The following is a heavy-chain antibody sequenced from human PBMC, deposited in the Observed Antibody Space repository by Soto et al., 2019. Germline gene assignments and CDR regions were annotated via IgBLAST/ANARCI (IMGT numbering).Heavy chain of an antibody. J-gene: IGHJ4*02. Sequence: PSETLSLTCTVSGGSISSSSYYWGWIRQPPGKGLEWIGSIYYSGSTYYNPSLKSRVTISVDTSKNQFSLKLSSVTAADTAVYYRARFGGGVVPAAKTFDYWGQGTLVTVSS. V-gene: IGHV4-39*01. CDR3: ARFGGGVVPAAKTFDY. D-gene: IGHD2-2*01. CDR1: GGSISSSSYY. CDR2: IYYSGST.